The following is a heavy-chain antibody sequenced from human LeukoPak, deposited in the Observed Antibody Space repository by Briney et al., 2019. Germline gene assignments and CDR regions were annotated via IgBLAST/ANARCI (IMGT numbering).Heavy chain of an antibody. V-gene: IGHV4-61*02. CDR3: ARSVDTAMVTSGGYFDY. CDR1: GGSISSGSYY. D-gene: IGHD5-18*01. Sequence: SETLSLTCTVSGGSISSGSYYWSWIRQPAGKGLEWIGRIYTSGSTNYNPSLRSRVTISVDTSKNQFSLKLSSLTAADTAVYYCARSVDTAMVTSGGYFDYWGQGTLVTVSS. J-gene: IGHJ4*02. CDR2: IYTSGST.